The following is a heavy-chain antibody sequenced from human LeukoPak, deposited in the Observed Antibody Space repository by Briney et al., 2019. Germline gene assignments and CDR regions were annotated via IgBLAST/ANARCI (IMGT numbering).Heavy chain of an antibody. J-gene: IGHJ1*01. D-gene: IGHD3-16*01. CDR1: GGSISSSNW. CDR2: IYHSGST. V-gene: IGHV4-4*02. CDR3: ARDYESLGKGFQH. Sequence: PSETLSLTCAVSGGSISSSNWWSWVRPPPGKGLEWIGEIYHSGSTNYNPSLKSRVTISVDKSKNQFSLKLSSVTAADTAVYYCARDYESLGKGFQHWGQGTLVTVSS.